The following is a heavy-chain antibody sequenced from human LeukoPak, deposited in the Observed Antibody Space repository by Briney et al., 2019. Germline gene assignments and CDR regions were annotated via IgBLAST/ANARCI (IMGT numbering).Heavy chain of an antibody. V-gene: IGHV3-7*01. J-gene: IGHJ4*02. Sequence: GGSLRLSCAASGFTLSSYWMSWVRQAPGKGLEWVANIKQDGSEKYYVDSVKGRFTISRDNAKNSMYLQMNSLRAEDTAVYYCARDPGIAAAGSVLDYWGQGTLVTVSS. CDR3: ARDPGIAAAGSVLDY. CDR2: IKQDGSEK. D-gene: IGHD6-13*01. CDR1: GFTLSSYW.